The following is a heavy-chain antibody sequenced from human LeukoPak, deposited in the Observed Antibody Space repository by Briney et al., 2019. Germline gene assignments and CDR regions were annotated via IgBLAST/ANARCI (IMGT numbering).Heavy chain of an antibody. V-gene: IGHV1-18*01. CDR3: ARIGLDSGYYYYYGMDV. Sequence: ASVKVSCKASGYTFTSYGIRWVRQAPGQGLEWMGWISAYNGNTNYAQKLQGRVTMTTDTSTSTAYMELRSLRSDDTAVYYCARIGLDSGYYYYYGMDVWGQGTTVTVSS. CDR1: GYTFTSYG. D-gene: IGHD1-26*01. J-gene: IGHJ6*02. CDR2: ISAYNGNT.